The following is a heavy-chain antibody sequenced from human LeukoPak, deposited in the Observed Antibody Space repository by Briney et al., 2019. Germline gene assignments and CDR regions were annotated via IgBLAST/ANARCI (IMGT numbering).Heavy chain of an antibody. V-gene: IGHV3-15*01. J-gene: IGHJ4*02. Sequence: PGGSLRLSCAASGFTFSSYSMSWVRQAPGKGLEWVGRIKSKTDGWTTDYAAPVKGRFTISRDDSKDTLYLQMNSLKTEDTAVYYCTTAVVPYDSSGYPVYYFDYWGQGTLVTVSS. CDR3: TTAVVPYDSSGYPVYYFDY. D-gene: IGHD3-22*01. CDR2: IKSKTDGWTT. CDR1: GFTFSSYS.